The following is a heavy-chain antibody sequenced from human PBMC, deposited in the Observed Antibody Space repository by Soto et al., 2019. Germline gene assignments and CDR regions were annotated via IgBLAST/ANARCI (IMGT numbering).Heavy chain of an antibody. J-gene: IGHJ4*02. D-gene: IGHD3-22*01. V-gene: IGHV4-30-4*01. CDR1: GGSISSGDYY. CDR2: IYYSGST. Sequence: QVQLQESGPGLVKPSQTLSLTCTVSGGSISSGDYYWSWIRQPPGKGLEWIGYIYYSGSTYYNPSLKSRVTLSVDTSKNQFALKLSSVTAADTAVYYCARGPPLVVVGGDYWGQGTLVTVSS. CDR3: ARGPPLVVVGGDY.